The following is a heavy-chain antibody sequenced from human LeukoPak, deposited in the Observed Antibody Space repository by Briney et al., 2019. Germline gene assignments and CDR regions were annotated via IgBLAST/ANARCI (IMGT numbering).Heavy chain of an antibody. D-gene: IGHD4-17*01. CDR1: GYTFTSYT. Sequence: VASVKVSCKASGYTFTSYTINWVRQAPGQGLEWMGWISAYNGNTNYAQKLQGRVTITADESTSTAYMELSSLRSEDTAVYYCARDFGLYGDPRLDYWGQGTLVTVSS. CDR2: ISAYNGNT. V-gene: IGHV1-18*01. CDR3: ARDFGLYGDPRLDY. J-gene: IGHJ4*02.